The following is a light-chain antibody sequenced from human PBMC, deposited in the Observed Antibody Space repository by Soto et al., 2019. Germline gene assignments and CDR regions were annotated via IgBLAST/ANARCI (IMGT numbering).Light chain of an antibody. CDR1: SRDVGGYNY. V-gene: IGLV2-14*01. CDR3: SSYTSSSTLYD. CDR2: DVS. J-gene: IGLJ1*01. Sequence: QSVRTQPASGSGAPGQASTISCTGNSRDVGGYNYVSWYQQHPGKAPKLMIYDVSNRPSGVSNRFSGSKSGNTASLTISGLQAEDEADYYCSSYTSSSTLYDFGTGTKVTVL.